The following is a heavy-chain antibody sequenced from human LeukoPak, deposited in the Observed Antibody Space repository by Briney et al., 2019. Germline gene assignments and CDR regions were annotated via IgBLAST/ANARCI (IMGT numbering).Heavy chain of an antibody. D-gene: IGHD3-3*01. CDR2: IIPTLGMS. CDR1: GGTFGNDA. CDR3: ASPRGAFWSGYLERGDYYYYYMDV. V-gene: IGHV1-69*04. J-gene: IGHJ6*03. Sequence: GASVKVSCKASGGTFGNDAISWVRQAPGQGLEWMGRIIPTLGMSLYAQRFKGRLTITADKSPSTAYMELTSLTSEDTAVYYCASPRGAFWSGYLERGDYYYYYMDVWGRGTTVTVSS.